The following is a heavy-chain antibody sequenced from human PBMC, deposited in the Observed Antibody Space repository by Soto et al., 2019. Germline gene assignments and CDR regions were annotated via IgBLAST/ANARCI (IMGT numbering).Heavy chain of an antibody. V-gene: IGHV1-18*01. CDR2: ISAYNGNT. D-gene: IGHD3-9*01. CDR1: GYTFTSYG. J-gene: IGHJ4*02. CDR3: AILNVTYYDILTGYFWEYYFDY. Sequence: ASVKVSCKASGYTFTSYGTSWVRQAPGQGLQWMGWISAYNGNTNYAQKLQGRVTMTTDTSTSTAYMELRSLRSDDTAVYYCAILNVTYYDILTGYFWEYYFDYWGQGTLVTVSS.